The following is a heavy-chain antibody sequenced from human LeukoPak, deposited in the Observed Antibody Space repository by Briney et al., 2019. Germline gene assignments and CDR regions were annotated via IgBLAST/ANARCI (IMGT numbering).Heavy chain of an antibody. D-gene: IGHD6-19*01. Sequence: GGSLRLSCAASGFTFSSYSMNWVRQAPGKGLEWVSAISGSGGSTYYADSVKGRFTISRDNSKNTLYLQMNSLRAEDTAVYYCARGESSGWYQIDYWGQGTLVTVSS. J-gene: IGHJ4*02. CDR2: ISGSGGST. V-gene: IGHV3-23*01. CDR3: ARGESSGWYQIDY. CDR1: GFTFSSYS.